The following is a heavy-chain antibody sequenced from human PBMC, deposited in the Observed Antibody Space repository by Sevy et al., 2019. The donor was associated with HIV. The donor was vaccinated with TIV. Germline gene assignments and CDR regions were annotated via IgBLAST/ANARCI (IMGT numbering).Heavy chain of an antibody. CDR1: GFTSSDHY. V-gene: IGHV3-72*01. CDR2: IRNKANSHTT. CDR3: ARVTAVADLYFDY. J-gene: IGHJ4*02. D-gene: IGHD6-19*01. Sequence: GGSLRLSCAASGFTSSDHYMDWVRQAPGKGLEWVGRIRNKANSHTTEYAASVKGRFTISRDDSKNSLYLQMNSLKTEDTAVYYCARVTAVADLYFDYWGQGTLVTVSS.